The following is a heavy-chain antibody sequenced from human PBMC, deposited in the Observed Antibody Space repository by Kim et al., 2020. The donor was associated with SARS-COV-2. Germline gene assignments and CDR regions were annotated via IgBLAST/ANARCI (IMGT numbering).Heavy chain of an antibody. CDR2: T. J-gene: IGHJ3*02. Sequence: TNYNPTLKGRVTISVDTAKNQFSLKLSSVTAADTAVYYCARGRGGRAFDIWGQGTMVTVSS. CDR3: ARGRGGRAFDI. D-gene: IGHD2-15*01. V-gene: IGHV4-34*01.